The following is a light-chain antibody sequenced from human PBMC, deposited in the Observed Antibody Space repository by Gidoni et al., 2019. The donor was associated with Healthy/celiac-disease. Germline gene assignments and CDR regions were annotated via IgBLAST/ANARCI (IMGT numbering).Light chain of an antibody. CDR3: QQRSNWPPAWT. CDR2: DAS. V-gene: IGKV3-11*01. Sequence: EIVLTQSPATLSLSPWERATLSCRASQSVSSYLAWYQQKPGQAPRLLIYDASNRATGIPARFSGSGSGTDFTLTISSIEPEDFAVYYCQQRSNWPPAWTFGQGTKVEIK. J-gene: IGKJ1*01. CDR1: QSVSSY.